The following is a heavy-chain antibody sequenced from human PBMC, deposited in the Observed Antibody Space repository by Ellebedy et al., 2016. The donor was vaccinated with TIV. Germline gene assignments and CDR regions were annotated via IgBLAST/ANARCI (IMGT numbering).Heavy chain of an antibody. Sequence: GESLKISCAASAFGFSTYTMNWVRQASGKGLEWVSSISSSSYYIYYADSVKGRFTIPRDNAKNSLYLQMNSLRAEDTAVYYCARFYISSDSDAFDIWGQGTMVTVSS. D-gene: IGHD3-22*01. CDR1: AFGFSTYT. V-gene: IGHV3-21*01. CDR2: ISSSSYYI. CDR3: ARFYISSDSDAFDI. J-gene: IGHJ3*02.